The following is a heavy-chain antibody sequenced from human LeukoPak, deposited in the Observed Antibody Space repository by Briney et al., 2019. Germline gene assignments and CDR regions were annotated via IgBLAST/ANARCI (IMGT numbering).Heavy chain of an antibody. CDR2: ISYDGGNT. CDR3: AKDHPPYGDYYYGMDV. Sequence: PGRSLRLSCAASGFTFSSYGIHWARQAPGKGLEWVSFISYDGGNTHYADSVKGRFTFSRDNSKNTVYLQMSSLRAEDTAVYYCAKDHPPYGDYYYGMDVWGQGTTVTVSS. J-gene: IGHJ6*02. V-gene: IGHV3-30*18. D-gene: IGHD4-17*01. CDR1: GFTFSSYG.